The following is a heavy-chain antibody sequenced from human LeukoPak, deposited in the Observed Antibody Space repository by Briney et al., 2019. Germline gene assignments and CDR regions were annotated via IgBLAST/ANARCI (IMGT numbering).Heavy chain of an antibody. J-gene: IGHJ4*02. CDR2: ISGSGGST. V-gene: IGHV3-23*01. CDR1: GFTFSSYA. D-gene: IGHD6-13*01. Sequence: GGSLRLSCAASGFTFSSYAMSWVRQAPGKGLEWVSAISGSGGSTYYADSVKGRFTISRDNSKNTLYLQMNSLGAEDTAVYYCAKDLVGIAAAPQYFDYWGQGTLVTVSS. CDR3: AKDLVGIAAAPQYFDY.